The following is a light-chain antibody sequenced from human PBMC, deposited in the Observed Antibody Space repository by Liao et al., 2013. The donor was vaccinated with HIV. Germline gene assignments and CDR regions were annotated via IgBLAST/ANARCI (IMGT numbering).Light chain of an antibody. CDR3: QVWHSPSDPSRV. CDR1: ALSKQY. V-gene: IGLV3-21*02. J-gene: IGLJ3*02. CDR2: YDN. Sequence: SYELTQPPSVSVSPGQTARITCSGDALSKQYGYWYQQRPGQAPVLVIYYDNHRPSGIPERFSGSNSGNTATLTISRVEAGDEADYYCQVWHSPSDPSRVFGGGTKLTVL.